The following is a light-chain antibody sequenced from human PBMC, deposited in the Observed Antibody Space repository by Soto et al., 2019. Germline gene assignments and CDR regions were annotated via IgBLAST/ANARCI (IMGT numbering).Light chain of an antibody. CDR1: QGISTY. CDR2: AAS. V-gene: IGKV1-39*01. CDR3: QHSTTWT. J-gene: IGKJ1*01. Sequence: DIEMTQSPATLSASLGDRVTITCRASQGISTYLNWYQQKPGRAPKLLIYAASSLQSGVPSRFSGSGSETDFTLTISSLQPEAFATYSCQHSTTWTFGQGTKVDIK.